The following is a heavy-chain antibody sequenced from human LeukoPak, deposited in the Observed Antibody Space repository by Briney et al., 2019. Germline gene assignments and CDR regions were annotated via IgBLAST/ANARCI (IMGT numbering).Heavy chain of an antibody. J-gene: IGHJ4*02. CDR1: GGSFSGYY. CDR2: INHSGST. V-gene: IGHV4-34*01. D-gene: IGHD5-24*01. Sequence: SETLSLACAVYGGSFSGYYWSWIRQPPGKGLEWIGEINHSGSTNYNPSLKSRVTISVDTSKNQFSLKLSSVTAADTAVYYCASRFPHRDGYNRDYWGQGTLVTVSS. CDR3: ASRFPHRDGYNRDY.